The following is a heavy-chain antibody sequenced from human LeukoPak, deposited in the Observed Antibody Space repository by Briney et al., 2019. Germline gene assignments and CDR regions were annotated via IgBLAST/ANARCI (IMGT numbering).Heavy chain of an antibody. CDR3: ARDPYSGNYGNYYYYYMDV. J-gene: IGHJ6*03. CDR2: IKEDGSEQ. Sequence: GGSLRLSCAVTGFSFNKYWMSWVRQTTGKGLECVAKIKEDGSEQHYVDSVKGRFTISRDNAKNPLYLQMNSLRVEDTAVYYCARDPYSGNYGNYYYYYMDVWGKGTTVTISS. CDR1: GFSFNKYW. V-gene: IGHV3-7*01. D-gene: IGHD1-26*01.